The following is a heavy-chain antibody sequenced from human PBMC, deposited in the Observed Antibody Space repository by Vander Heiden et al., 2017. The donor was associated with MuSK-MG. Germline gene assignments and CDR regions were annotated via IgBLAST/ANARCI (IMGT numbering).Heavy chain of an antibody. J-gene: IGHJ4*02. V-gene: IGHV4-34*01. Sequence: QVQLQQWGAGLLKPSETLSLTCAVYGGSFSGYYWSWIRQPPGKGLEWIGEINHSGSTNYNPSLKSRVTISVDTSKNQFSLKLSSVTAADTAVYYCARGLTMIVVVKAFDYWGQGTLVTVSS. CDR1: GGSFSGYY. D-gene: IGHD3-22*01. CDR3: ARGLTMIVVVKAFDY. CDR2: INHSGST.